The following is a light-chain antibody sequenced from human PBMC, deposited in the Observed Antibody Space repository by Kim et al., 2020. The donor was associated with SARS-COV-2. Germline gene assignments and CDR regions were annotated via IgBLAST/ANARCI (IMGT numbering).Light chain of an antibody. CDR2: RNN. V-gene: IGLV10-54*02. J-gene: IGLJ3*02. Sequence: QAGLTQPPSVSKGLRQTATLTCTGNSNIVGNQGAAWLQQHQGHPPKLLSYRNNNRPSGISERFSASRSGNTASLTITGLQPEDEADYYCSALDSSLSAWVFGGGTKVTVL. CDR3: SALDSSLSAWV. CDR1: SNIVGNQG.